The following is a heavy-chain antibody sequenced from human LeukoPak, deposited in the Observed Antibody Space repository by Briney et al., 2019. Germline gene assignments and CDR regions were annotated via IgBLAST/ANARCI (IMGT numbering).Heavy chain of an antibody. Sequence: GGYLSFSGAGSGFTFCSYAMQWVRQAPGMGRVWVAVISYDGSNQYYADSVKGRFTISRDNSKNTLYLQMNSLRAEDTVVYYCARDGYDSSGYYTANWFDPWGQGTLVTVSS. J-gene: IGHJ5*02. CDR1: GFTFCSYA. CDR2: ISYDGSNQ. CDR3: ARDGYDSSGYYTANWFDP. D-gene: IGHD3-22*01. V-gene: IGHV3-30*04.